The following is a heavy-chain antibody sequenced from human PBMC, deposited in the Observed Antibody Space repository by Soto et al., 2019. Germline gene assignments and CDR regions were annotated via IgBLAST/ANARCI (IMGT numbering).Heavy chain of an antibody. Sequence: PGASLKISCKGSGYSFTSYWISWVRQMRGKGLEWMGRIDPSDSYTNYSPSFQGHVTISADKSISTAYLQWSSLKASDTAMYYCARVHSSGALYGMDVWGQGTTVTVSS. J-gene: IGHJ6*02. CDR1: GYSFTSYW. V-gene: IGHV5-10-1*01. CDR2: IDPSDSYT. D-gene: IGHD6-25*01. CDR3: ARVHSSGALYGMDV.